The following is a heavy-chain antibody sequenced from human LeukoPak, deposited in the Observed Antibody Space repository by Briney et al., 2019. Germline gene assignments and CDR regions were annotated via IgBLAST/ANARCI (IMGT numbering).Heavy chain of an antibody. CDR1: GFSFSSSG. Sequence: GGSLRLSRAASGFSFSSSGMHGVRQAPGKGLEWVAFISYDGGNQYYAASVKGGSTDSSSTPKKTLFLDLTSLRPEDTAVYYCTKEGLLQHCSNTTSYVDHWGQGTLVTVSS. CDR3: TKEGLLQHCSNTTSYVDH. CDR2: ISYDGGNQ. J-gene: IGHJ4*02. V-gene: IGHV3-30*18. D-gene: IGHD2-2*01.